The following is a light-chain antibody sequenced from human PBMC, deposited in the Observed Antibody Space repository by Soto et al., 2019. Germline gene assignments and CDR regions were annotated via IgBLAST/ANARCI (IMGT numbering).Light chain of an antibody. CDR3: QQYNNWTPLYT. CDR1: QSVRNN. J-gene: IGKJ2*01. CDR2: DAS. Sequence: EIVMTQSPATLSVSPGERATLSCRASQSVRNNLAWYQQKPGQAPRLLIYDASTRATGIPARFSGSGSGTEFTLTITSLQSEDFAISSCQQYNNWTPLYTFGQGTKLEIK. V-gene: IGKV3-15*01.